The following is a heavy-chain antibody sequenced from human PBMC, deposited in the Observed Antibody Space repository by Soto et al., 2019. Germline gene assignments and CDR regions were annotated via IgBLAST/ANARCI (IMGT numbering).Heavy chain of an antibody. Sequence: EEQLVESGGGLVQPGGSLRLSCVASGFILSGYDMHWVRQATGEGLEWVSAIGTAGDPYYSGSVKGRFTISRGNAENSVYLQMNSLRAGDTAVYYCARAGYDSSGYYFYAMDVWGPGTTLTVSS. CDR1: GFILSGYD. CDR2: IGTAGDP. CDR3: ARAGYDSSGYYFYAMDV. J-gene: IGHJ6*02. V-gene: IGHV3-13*05. D-gene: IGHD3-22*01.